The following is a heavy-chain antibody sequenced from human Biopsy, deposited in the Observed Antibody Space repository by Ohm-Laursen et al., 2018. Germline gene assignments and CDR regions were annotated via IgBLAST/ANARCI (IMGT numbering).Heavy chain of an antibody. J-gene: IGHJ4*02. CDR1: GTSFNDYS. CDR2: VNHSGST. V-gene: IGHV4-34*01. CDR3: ARRGSGGRSFDY. D-gene: IGHD2-15*01. Sequence: SQTLSLTCAVSGTSFNDYSWTWIRQPPGKGLEWIGEVNHSGSTKYSPSLKSRVTISADTSKNQFSLKLGSVTVADTAVFYCARRGSGGRSFDYWGQGSLVTVSS.